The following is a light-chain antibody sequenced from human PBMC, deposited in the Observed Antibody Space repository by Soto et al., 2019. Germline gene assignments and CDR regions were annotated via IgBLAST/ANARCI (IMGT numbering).Light chain of an antibody. CDR1: ISDVGAYNF. V-gene: IGLV2-11*01. CDR3: CSYAGSFTGV. CDR2: DAS. J-gene: IGLJ3*02. Sequence: QSALTQPASVSGSPGQSITISCTGSISDVGAYNFVSWYQLYPGKAPKLMIYDASKRPSGVPDRFSASKSGNTASLTISGLQAEDEADYYCCSYAGSFTGVFGGGTKLTVL.